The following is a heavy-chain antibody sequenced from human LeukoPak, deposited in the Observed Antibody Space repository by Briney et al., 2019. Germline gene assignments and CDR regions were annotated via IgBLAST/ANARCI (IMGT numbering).Heavy chain of an antibody. CDR2: IIPIFGTA. Sequence: GSSVKVSCKASGGTFSSYAISWVRQAPGQGLEWMGGIIPIFGTANYAQKFQGRVTITADESTSTAYMELSSLRSEDTAVYYCARVWSGYLYNFDYWGQGTLVTVSS. J-gene: IGHJ4*02. CDR3: ARVWSGYLYNFDY. D-gene: IGHD5-12*01. V-gene: IGHV1-69*01. CDR1: GGTFSSYA.